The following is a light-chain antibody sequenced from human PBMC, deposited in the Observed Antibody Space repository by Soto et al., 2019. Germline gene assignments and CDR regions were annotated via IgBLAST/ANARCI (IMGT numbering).Light chain of an antibody. CDR3: SAYTSSSTLV. Sequence: QSALTQPASVSGSPGQSITISCTGTSSDVGGYNYVSWYQQHPGTAPKLMIYEVSNRPSGVSTRFSGSKSGNTASLTISGLQAEDEADYYCSAYTSSSTLVFGTGTKLTVL. J-gene: IGLJ1*01. V-gene: IGLV2-14*01. CDR2: EVS. CDR1: SSDVGGYNY.